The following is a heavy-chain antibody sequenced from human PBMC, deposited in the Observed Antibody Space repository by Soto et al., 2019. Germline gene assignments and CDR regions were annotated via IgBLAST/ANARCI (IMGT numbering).Heavy chain of an antibody. CDR3: ARGGNSYGYGGYFDY. CDR1: GDSISSSNW. J-gene: IGHJ4*02. V-gene: IGHV4-4*02. D-gene: IGHD5-18*01. Sequence: QVQLQESGPGLVKPSGTLSLTCAVSGDSISSSNWWSWVRQPPGKGLEWIGEIYHSGSTNYNSSLDGQVPISVGRSRNHCSLKVNSVPAAGTAVYYCARGGNSYGYGGYFDYWGQGTLVTVSS. CDR2: IYHSGST.